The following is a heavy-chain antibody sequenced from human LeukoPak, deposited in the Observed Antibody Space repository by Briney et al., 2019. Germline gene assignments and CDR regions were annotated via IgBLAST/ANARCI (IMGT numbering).Heavy chain of an antibody. J-gene: IGHJ4*02. D-gene: IGHD3-10*01. CDR3: ARVVGGDGAGGD. Sequence: GGSLRLSCAPSGFTFSNYWMTWVRQAPGTGLEWVANIKPDGSKKNYMDSVKGRFTISRDNAKNSLNLQMNSLRVEDTAVYYCARVVGGDGAGGDWGQGTLVTVSS. V-gene: IGHV3-7*01. CDR2: IKPDGSKK. CDR1: GFTFSNYW.